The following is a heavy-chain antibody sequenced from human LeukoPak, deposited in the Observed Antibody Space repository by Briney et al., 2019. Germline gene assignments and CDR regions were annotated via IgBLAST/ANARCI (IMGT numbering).Heavy chain of an antibody. CDR3: ARDYYGDYSGYFDL. D-gene: IGHD4-17*01. CDR2: IIPIFGTA. J-gene: IGHJ2*01. Sequence: GASVEVSCKASGGTFSSYAISWVRQAPGQGLEWMGGIIPIFGTANYAQKFQGRVTITADESTSTAYMELSSLRSEDTAVYYCARDYYGDYSGYFDLWGRGTLVTVSS. V-gene: IGHV1-69*13. CDR1: GGTFSSYA.